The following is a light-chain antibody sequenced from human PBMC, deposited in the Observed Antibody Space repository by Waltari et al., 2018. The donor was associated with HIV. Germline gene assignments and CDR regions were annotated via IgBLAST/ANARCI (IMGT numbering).Light chain of an antibody. V-gene: IGKV1-9*01. CDR1: QGFSSY. Sequence: DIQLTQSPSFLSASVGDRVAITCRASQGFSSYLAWYQQKPGKAPNLLIYAASTLQSGVPSRFSGSGSGTEFTLTISSLQPEDFATYYCQQFNSYPLTFGGGTKVEIK. CDR2: AAS. CDR3: QQFNSYPLT. J-gene: IGKJ4*01.